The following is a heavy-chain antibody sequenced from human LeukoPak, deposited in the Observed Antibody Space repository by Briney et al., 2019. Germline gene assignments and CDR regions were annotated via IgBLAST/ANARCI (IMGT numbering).Heavy chain of an antibody. J-gene: IGHJ4*02. CDR1: GGTFSSYA. D-gene: IGHD3-22*01. CDR3: ARDLGVVVNKPSPFDY. CDR2: IIPILGIA. V-gene: IGHV1-69*04. Sequence: EASVKVSCKASGGTFSSYAISWVRQAPGQGLEWMGRIIPILGIANYAQKFQGRVTITADKSTSTAYMELSSLRSEDTAVYYCARDLGVVVNKPSPFDYWGQGTLVTVSS.